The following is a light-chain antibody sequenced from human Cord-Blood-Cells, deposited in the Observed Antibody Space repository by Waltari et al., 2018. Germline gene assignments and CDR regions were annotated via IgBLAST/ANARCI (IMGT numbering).Light chain of an antibody. V-gene: IGLV2-23*01. CDR3: CSYAGSWV. Sequence: QSALTQPASVSGSPGQSITISCTGTSSDVGSYNLVSWYQQHPGKAPKLMIYEGSKRPSGFSNRFSSSKSGNPASLTISGLQAEDEADYYCCSYAGSWVFGGGTKLTVL. CDR1: SSDVGSYNL. CDR2: EGS. J-gene: IGLJ3*02.